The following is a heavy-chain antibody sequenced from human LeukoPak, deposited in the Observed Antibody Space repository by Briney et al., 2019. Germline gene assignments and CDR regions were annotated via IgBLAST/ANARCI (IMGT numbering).Heavy chain of an antibody. CDR3: AREGGIAVAGTAAFDI. V-gene: IGHV3-21*01. D-gene: IGHD6-19*01. CDR1: GFTFSSYS. CDR2: ISSSSSYI. J-gene: IGHJ3*02. Sequence: PGGSLRLSCAASGFTFSSYSMNWVRQAPGKGLEWVSSISSSSSYIYYADSVKGRFTISRDNAKNSLYLQMNSLRAEDTAVYYCAREGGIAVAGTAAFDIWGQGTMVTVSS.